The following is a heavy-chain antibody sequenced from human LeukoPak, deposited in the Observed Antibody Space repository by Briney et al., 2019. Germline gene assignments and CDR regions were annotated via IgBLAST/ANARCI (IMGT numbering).Heavy chain of an antibody. CDR2: INHSGST. Sequence: PSETLSLTCAVYGGSFSGYYWSWIRQPPGKGLEWIWAINHSGSTTYNPALKSRLTISVDTSKNQLSLRLRSVTAADTAVYYSAKVDLGEHAFDIWGQGTMVTVSS. CDR1: GGSFSGYY. CDR3: AKVDLGEHAFDI. V-gene: IGHV4-34*01. J-gene: IGHJ3*02.